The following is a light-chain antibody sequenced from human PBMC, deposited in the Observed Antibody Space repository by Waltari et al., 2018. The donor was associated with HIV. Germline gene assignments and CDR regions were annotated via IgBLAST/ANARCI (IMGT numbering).Light chain of an antibody. Sequence: EIVMTQSPATLSVSPGERATLSCRASQSVSSRLAWYQQKPGQAPRLLIYSASSRAAGIPARFSGSGSGTSFTLTISSLQSEDFAVYYCQQYNDWWTFGQGTKVEIK. CDR2: SAS. CDR1: QSVSSR. CDR3: QQYNDWWT. V-gene: IGKV3-15*01. J-gene: IGKJ1*01.